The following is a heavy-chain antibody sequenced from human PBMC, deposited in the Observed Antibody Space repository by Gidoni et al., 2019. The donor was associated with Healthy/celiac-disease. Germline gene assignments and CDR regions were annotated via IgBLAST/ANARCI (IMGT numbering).Heavy chain of an antibody. CDR3: ARGGCSSTSCYRDYYYGMDV. CDR1: GFPFSSYP. Sequence: QAQLVESGGCVVQPGRSLRLSCAAAGFPFSSYPLHWVRQAPGKGLEWVAVISYDGSNKYYADSVKGRFTISRDNSKNTLYLQMNSLRAEDTAVYYCARGGCSSTSCYRDYYYGMDVWGQGTTVTVSS. D-gene: IGHD2-2*01. CDR2: ISYDGSNK. V-gene: IGHV3-30-3*01. J-gene: IGHJ6*02.